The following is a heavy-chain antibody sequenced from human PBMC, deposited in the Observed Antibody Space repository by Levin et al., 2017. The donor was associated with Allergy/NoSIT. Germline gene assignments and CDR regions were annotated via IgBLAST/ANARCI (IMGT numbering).Heavy chain of an antibody. J-gene: IGHJ3*02. Sequence: GESLKISCAASGFTFSSYAMSWVRQAPGKGLEWVSAISGSGGSTYYADSVKGRFTISRDNSKNTLYLQMNSLRAEDTAVYYCAKLAYADDAFDSWGQGTMVTVSS. CDR3: AKLAYADDAFDS. V-gene: IGHV3-23*01. CDR2: ISGSGGST. D-gene: IGHD3-16*01. CDR1: GFTFSSYA.